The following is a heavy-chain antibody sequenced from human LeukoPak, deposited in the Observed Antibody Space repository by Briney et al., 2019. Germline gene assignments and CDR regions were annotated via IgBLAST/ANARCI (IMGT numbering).Heavy chain of an antibody. D-gene: IGHD3-3*01. CDR1: GFTFNTYG. CDR3: AKVRGNYDFWSGFDY. CDR2: IRYDGSNK. Sequence: SCTASGFTFNTYGMHWVRQAPGKGLKWVAFIRYDGSNKYYGDSVKGRFTISRDNAKNRLYLQMNSLRAEDTAVYYCAKVRGNYDFWSGFDYWGQGTLVTVSS. J-gene: IGHJ4*02. V-gene: IGHV3-30*02.